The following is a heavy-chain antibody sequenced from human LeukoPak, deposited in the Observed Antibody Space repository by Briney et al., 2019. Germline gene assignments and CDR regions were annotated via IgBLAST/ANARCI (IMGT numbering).Heavy chain of an antibody. CDR3: ARDRDSSSWFGY. J-gene: IGHJ4*02. CDR1: GFTVSKNY. Sequence: GGSLRLSCAASGFTVSKNYMSWVRQVPGKGLEWVSVIYSGGSTNYADSVKGRFSISRDNSKNTLYLQMNSLRVEDTAVYYCARDRDSSSWFGYWGQGTLVTVSS. CDR2: IYSGGST. V-gene: IGHV3-53*01. D-gene: IGHD6-13*01.